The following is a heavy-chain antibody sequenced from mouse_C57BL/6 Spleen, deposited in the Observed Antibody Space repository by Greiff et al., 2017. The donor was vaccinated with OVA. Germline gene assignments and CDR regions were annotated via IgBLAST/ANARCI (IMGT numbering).Heavy chain of an antibody. J-gene: IGHJ2*01. V-gene: IGHV5-17*01. CDR1: GFTFSDYG. CDR3: ARERYGSSYVVY. CDR2: ISSGSSTI. Sequence: EVKVEESGGGLVKPGGSLKPSCAASGFTFSDYGMHWVRQAPEKGLEWVAYISSGSSTIYYADTVKGRFTISRDNAKNTLFLQMTSLRSEDTAMYYCARERYGSSYVVYWGQGTTLTVSS. D-gene: IGHD1-1*01.